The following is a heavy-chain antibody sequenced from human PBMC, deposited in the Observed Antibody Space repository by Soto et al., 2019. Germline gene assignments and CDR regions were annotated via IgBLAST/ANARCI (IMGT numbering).Heavy chain of an antibody. V-gene: IGHV1-8*01. D-gene: IGHD6-13*01. CDR2: MNSNSGNT. CDR3: ARGTMGWQQTNWFDP. Sequence: QVQLVQSGAEVKKPGASVKVSCKASGYTFTSYDINWVRQATGQGLEWMGWMNSNSGNTGYAQKFQGRVTMTRDTSISTAYRELSRLTSEDTAVYYCARGTMGWQQTNWFDPWGQGTLVTVSS. CDR1: GYTFTSYD. J-gene: IGHJ5*02.